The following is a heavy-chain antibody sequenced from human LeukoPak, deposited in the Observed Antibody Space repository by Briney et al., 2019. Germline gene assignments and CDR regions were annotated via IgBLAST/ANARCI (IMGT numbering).Heavy chain of an antibody. CDR3: ARGADCSSTSCYGHWFDP. CDR1: GASISNYY. Sequence: SETLSLTCTVSGASISNYYWSWIRQAPGKGLEWVGYIYYNGRTNYNPSLKSRVTISLDTSKNQFSLKLSSVTAADAAVYYCARGADCSSTSCYGHWFDPWGQGTLVTVSS. CDR2: IYYNGRT. V-gene: IGHV4-59*01. J-gene: IGHJ5*02. D-gene: IGHD2-2*01.